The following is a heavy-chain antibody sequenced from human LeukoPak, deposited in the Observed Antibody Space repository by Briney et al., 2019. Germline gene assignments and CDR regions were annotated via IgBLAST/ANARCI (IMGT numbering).Heavy chain of an antibody. J-gene: IGHJ6*03. Sequence: GGSLRLSCAASGFTVSSNYMTWVRQAPGKGLEWVSVIYKDAITYYADTVKGRFTISRDNSKNTLYLQMGSLRAEDMAVYYCARDSGIVSYYYYYYMDVWGKGTTVTVSS. CDR1: GFTVSSNY. V-gene: IGHV3-53*05. D-gene: IGHD2/OR15-2a*01. CDR2: IYKDAIT. CDR3: ARDSGIVSYYYYYYMDV.